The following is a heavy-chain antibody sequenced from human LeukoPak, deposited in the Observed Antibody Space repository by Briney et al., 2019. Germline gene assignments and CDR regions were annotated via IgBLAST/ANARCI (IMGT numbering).Heavy chain of an antibody. CDR3: AIDGNYYDSSGYFPPAFDI. CDR2: IYYLWST. V-gene: IGHV4-59*01. D-gene: IGHD3-22*01. Sequence: SVTLSLTCPVSGGSLSRYYWRWVRQPPAKGLEWIGYIYYLWSTNYHPSLQSRVTISVDTSKNQFSLNLSSVTAADTAVYYCAIDGNYYDSSGYFPPAFDIWGQGTMVSVSS. CDR1: GGSLSRYY. J-gene: IGHJ3*02.